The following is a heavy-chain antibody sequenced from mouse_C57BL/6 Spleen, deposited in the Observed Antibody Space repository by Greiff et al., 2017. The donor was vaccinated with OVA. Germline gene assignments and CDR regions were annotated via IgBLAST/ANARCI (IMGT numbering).Heavy chain of an antibody. V-gene: IGHV1-50*01. Sequence: VKLKQPGAELVKPGASVKLSCKASGYTFTSYWMQWVKQRPGQGLEWIGEIDPSDSYTNYNQKFKGKATLTVDTSSSTAYMQLSSLTSEDSAVYYCARLGDAMDYWGQGTSVTVSS. CDR2: IDPSDSYT. D-gene: IGHD4-1*01. J-gene: IGHJ4*01. CDR1: GYTFTSYW. CDR3: ARLGDAMDY.